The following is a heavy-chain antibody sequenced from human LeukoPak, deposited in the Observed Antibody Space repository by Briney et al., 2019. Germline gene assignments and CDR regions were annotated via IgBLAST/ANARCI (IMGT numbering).Heavy chain of an antibody. V-gene: IGHV3-48*03. CDR3: ARVGDRGAVDY. Sequence: GGSLRLSCAASGFTFSSYEMNWVRQAPGKGLDWVSYISSSGSTIYYADSVKGRFTISRDNAKNSMYLQMNSLRAEDTAVYYCARVGDRGAVDYWGQGTLVTVSS. CDR2: ISSSGSTI. CDR1: GFTFSSYE. D-gene: IGHD2-21*01. J-gene: IGHJ4*02.